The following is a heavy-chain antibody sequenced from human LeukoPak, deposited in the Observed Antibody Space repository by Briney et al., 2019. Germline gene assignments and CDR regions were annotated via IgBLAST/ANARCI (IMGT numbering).Heavy chain of an antibody. Sequence: GGSLRLSCAASGFTFSSYAMHWVRQAPGKGLEWVAVISYDGSNKYYADSVKGRFTISRDNSKNTLYLQMNSLRAEDTAVYYCARSTDDYWGQGTLVTVSS. D-gene: IGHD4-11*01. V-gene: IGHV3-30-3*01. CDR3: ARSTDDY. CDR2: ISYDGSNK. J-gene: IGHJ4*02. CDR1: GFTFSSYA.